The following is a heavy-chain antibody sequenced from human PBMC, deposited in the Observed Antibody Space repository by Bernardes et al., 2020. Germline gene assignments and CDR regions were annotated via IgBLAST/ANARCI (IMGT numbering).Heavy chain of an antibody. CDR3: ARAGSGSYYGFDY. J-gene: IGHJ4*02. V-gene: IGHV3-21*01. CDR1: GFTFSSYS. CDR2: ISSSSSYI. D-gene: IGHD3-10*01. Sequence: GGSLRLSCAASGFTFSSYSMNWVRQAPGTGLEWVSSISSSSSYIYYADSVKGRFTISRDNAKNSLYLQMNSLRAEDTAVYYCARAGSGSYYGFDYWGQGTLVTVSS.